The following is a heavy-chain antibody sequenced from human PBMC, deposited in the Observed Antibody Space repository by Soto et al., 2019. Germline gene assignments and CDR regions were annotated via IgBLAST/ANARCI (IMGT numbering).Heavy chain of an antibody. CDR3: ARDHHRYSGYDYVDY. V-gene: IGHV3-11*05. CDR1: GFTFSDYY. D-gene: IGHD5-12*01. J-gene: IGHJ4*02. Sequence: PGGSLRLSCAASGFTFSDYYMSWIRQAPGKGLEWVSYISSSSSYTNYADSVKGRFTISRDNAKNSLYLQMNSLSAEDTAVYYCARDHHRYSGYDYVDYWGQGTLVTVSS. CDR2: ISSSSSYT.